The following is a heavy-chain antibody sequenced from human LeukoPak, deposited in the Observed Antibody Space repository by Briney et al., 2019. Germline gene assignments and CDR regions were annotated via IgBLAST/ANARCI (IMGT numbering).Heavy chain of an antibody. J-gene: IGHJ4*02. Sequence: GGSLRLSCAASGFTFSSYSMNWVRQAPGKGLEWVSSISSSSSYIYYADSVKGRFTISRDNAKNSLYLQMNSLRAEDTAVYYYARDSSEKGGCFDYWGQGTLVTVSS. CDR2: ISSSSSYI. CDR3: ARDSSEKGGCFDY. V-gene: IGHV3-21*01. D-gene: IGHD2-15*01. CDR1: GFTFSSYS.